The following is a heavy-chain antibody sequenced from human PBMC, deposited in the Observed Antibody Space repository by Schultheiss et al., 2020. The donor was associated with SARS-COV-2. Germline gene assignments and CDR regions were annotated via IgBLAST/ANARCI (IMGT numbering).Heavy chain of an antibody. V-gene: IGHV3-30*01. J-gene: IGHJ3*02. CDR1: GFTFSSYA. CDR3: AKDIVKERAFDI. CDR2: ISYDGSNK. D-gene: IGHD2-21*01. Sequence: GGSLRLSCAASGFTFSSYAMHWVRQAPGKGLEWVAVISYDGSNKYYADSVKGRFTISRDNAKNSLYLQMNSLRAEDTALYYCAKDIVKERAFDIWGQGTMVTVSS.